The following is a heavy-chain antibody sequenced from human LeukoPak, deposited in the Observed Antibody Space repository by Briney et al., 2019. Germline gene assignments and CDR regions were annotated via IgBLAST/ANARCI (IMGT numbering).Heavy chain of an antibody. CDR3: ARDRAWNYFDY. CDR1: GFTFSSHG. J-gene: IGHJ4*02. Sequence: GGSLRLSCAPSGFTFSSHGMHWVRQAPGKGLEWVAIISNDGSRRYYAHSVEGRFTISRDNSKNTLYLQMDSLRAEDTAVYYCARDRAWNYFDYWGQGTLVTVSS. D-gene: IGHD3-3*01. CDR2: ISNDGSRR. V-gene: IGHV3-30*03.